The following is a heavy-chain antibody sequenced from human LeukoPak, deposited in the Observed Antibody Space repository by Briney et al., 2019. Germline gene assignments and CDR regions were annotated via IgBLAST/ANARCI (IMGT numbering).Heavy chain of an antibody. CDR1: GFTVSSNY. Sequence: PGGSLRLSCAASGFTVSSNYMSWVRQAPGKGLEWVSVIYSGGSTYYADSAKGRFTISRDNSKNTLYLQMNSLRAEDTAVYYCARAGAMVRGSYFFDYWGQGTLVAVSS. CDR2: IYSGGST. D-gene: IGHD3-10*01. J-gene: IGHJ4*02. CDR3: ARAGAMVRGSYFFDY. V-gene: IGHV3-53*01.